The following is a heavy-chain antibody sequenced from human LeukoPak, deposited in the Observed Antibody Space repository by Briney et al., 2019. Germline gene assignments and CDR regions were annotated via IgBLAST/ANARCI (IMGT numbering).Heavy chain of an antibody. J-gene: IGHJ4*02. CDR3: AKDTRYSSSWYYYFDY. CDR1: GFTFDDYA. D-gene: IGHD6-13*01. Sequence: GGSLRLSCAASGFTFDDYAMPWVRQAPGKGLEWVSGISWNSGSIGYADSVKGRFTISRDNAKNSLYLQMNSLRAEDTALYYCAKDTRYSSSWYYYFDYWGQGTLVTVSS. V-gene: IGHV3-9*01. CDR2: ISWNSGSI.